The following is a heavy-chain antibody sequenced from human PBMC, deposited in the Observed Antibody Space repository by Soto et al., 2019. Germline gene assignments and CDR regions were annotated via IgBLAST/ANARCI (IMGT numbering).Heavy chain of an antibody. CDR2: SWYDVTNK. CDR3: ARGHPLSSPYFYYSMDV. Sequence: PGGSLRLSCAASGFTLNTYGMYWVRQAPGKGLEWVAVSWYDVTNKDYADSVKGRFTISRDNSRNTLYLQMNSPRAEDTAVYYCARGHPLSSPYFYYSMDVWGQGTTVTVSS. J-gene: IGHJ6*02. CDR1: GFTLNTYG. V-gene: IGHV3-33*07. D-gene: IGHD3-22*01.